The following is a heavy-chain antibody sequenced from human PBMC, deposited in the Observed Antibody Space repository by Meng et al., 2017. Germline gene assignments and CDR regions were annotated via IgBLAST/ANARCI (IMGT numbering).Heavy chain of an antibody. Sequence: KVSCKGSGYSFTSYWIGWVRQMPGKGLEWMGIIYPGDSDTRYSPSFQGQVTISADKSISTAYLQWSSLKASDTAMYYCASGGSSGWYQDAFDIWGQGTMVTVSS. CDR2: IYPGDSDT. V-gene: IGHV5-51*01. CDR3: ASGGSSGWYQDAFDI. D-gene: IGHD6-19*01. J-gene: IGHJ3*02. CDR1: GYSFTSYW.